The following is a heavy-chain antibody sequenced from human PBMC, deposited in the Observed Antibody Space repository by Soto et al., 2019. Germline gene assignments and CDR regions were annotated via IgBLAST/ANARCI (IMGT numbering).Heavy chain of an antibody. V-gene: IGHV3-74*01. Sequence: EVQLVESGGGLVRPGGSLRLSCAASGFTISSYWMHWVRQAPGKGLVWVSRMNEDGGTTDYADSVKGRFTISRDNAKNTLYLQMNSLRAGDTAVYYCAREGRSLGGFDIWGQGTMVTVSS. J-gene: IGHJ3*02. CDR2: MNEDGGTT. D-gene: IGHD2-15*01. CDR1: GFTISSYW. CDR3: AREGRSLGGFDI.